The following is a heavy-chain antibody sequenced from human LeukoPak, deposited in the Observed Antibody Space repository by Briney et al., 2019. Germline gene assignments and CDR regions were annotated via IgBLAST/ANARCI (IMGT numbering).Heavy chain of an antibody. CDR3: ARETSSGYYRFFDY. CDR2: IIPIFGTA. D-gene: IGHD3-22*01. V-gene: IGHV1-69*01. CDR1: GGTFSNYA. Sequence: ASVKVSCKASGGTFSNYAISWVRQAPGQGLEWMGGIIPIFGTANYAQKFQGRVTITADESTSTAYMELSSLRSEDTAVYYCARETSSGYYRFFDYWGQGTLVTVSS. J-gene: IGHJ4*02.